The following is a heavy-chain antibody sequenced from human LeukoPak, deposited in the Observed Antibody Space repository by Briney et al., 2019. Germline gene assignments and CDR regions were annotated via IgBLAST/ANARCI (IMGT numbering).Heavy chain of an antibody. J-gene: IGHJ4*02. CDR3: AKGPYCGGDCYFPDY. V-gene: IGHV3-30*18. D-gene: IGHD2-21*02. Sequence: GGSLRLSCAASGFTFSSYAMHWVRQAPGKGLEWVTIISYDASNKYYADSVKGRFTISRDNSKNTLYLQLDSLRPEDTAVYYCAKGPYCGGDCYFPDYWGQGTLVTVSS. CDR2: ISYDASNK. CDR1: GFTFSSYA.